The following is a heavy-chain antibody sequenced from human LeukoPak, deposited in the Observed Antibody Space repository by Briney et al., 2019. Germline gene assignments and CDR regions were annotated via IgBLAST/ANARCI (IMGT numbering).Heavy chain of an antibody. CDR1: GGSISSGSYY. CDR3: ARALPPHYDFWSGPFFDP. D-gene: IGHD3-3*01. CDR2: IYTSGST. V-gene: IGHV4-61*02. Sequence: SETLSLTCTVSGGSISSGSYYWSWIRQPAGKGLEWIGRIYTSGSTNYIPSLKSRVTISVDTSKNQFSRKLSSVTAADTAVYYCARALPPHYDFWSGPFFDPWGQGSLVTVSS. J-gene: IGHJ5*02.